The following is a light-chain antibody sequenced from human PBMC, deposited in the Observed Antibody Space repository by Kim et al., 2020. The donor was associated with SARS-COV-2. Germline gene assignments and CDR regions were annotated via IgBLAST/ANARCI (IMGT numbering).Light chain of an antibody. CDR1: QSVSSNY. Sequence: EIVLTQSPGTLSLSPGERATLSCRASQSVSSNYLAWYQQKPGQAPRLLIYGVSSRATGIPDRFSGSGSGTDFTLTITRLEPEDFAVYYCQQYGSAYSFGQGTKLEI. CDR2: GVS. V-gene: IGKV3-20*01. CDR3: QQYGSAYS. J-gene: IGKJ2*03.